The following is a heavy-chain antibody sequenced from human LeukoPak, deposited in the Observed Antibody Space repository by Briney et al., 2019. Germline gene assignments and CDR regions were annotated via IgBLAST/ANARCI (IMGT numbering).Heavy chain of an antibody. J-gene: IGHJ6*03. CDR1: GFTFSNAW. CDR2: IKSKTDGGTT. D-gene: IGHD3-10*01. Sequence: PGGSLRLSCAASGFTFSNAWMSWVRQAPGKGLEWVGRIKSKTDGGTTDYAAPVKGRFTISRDDSKNTLYLQMNSLKTEDTAVYYCTTVTPQERITMVRGVMVPRYYYYYYMDVWGKGTTVTVSS. V-gene: IGHV3-15*01. CDR3: TTVTPQERITMVRGVMVPRYYYYYYMDV.